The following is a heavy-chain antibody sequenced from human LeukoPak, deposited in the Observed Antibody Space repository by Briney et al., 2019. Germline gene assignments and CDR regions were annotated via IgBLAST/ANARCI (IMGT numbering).Heavy chain of an antibody. CDR2: INAGNGNT. CDR1: GYTFTSYA. D-gene: IGHD6-13*01. CDR3: ARDEGYSSSVPFDP. Sequence: GASVKVSCKASGYTFTSYAMHWVRQAPGQRLEWMGWINAGNGNTKYSQKFQGRVTITRDTSATTAYMVLRSLRSEETAVYYCARDEGYSSSVPFDPWGQGTLVTVSS. J-gene: IGHJ5*02. V-gene: IGHV1-3*01.